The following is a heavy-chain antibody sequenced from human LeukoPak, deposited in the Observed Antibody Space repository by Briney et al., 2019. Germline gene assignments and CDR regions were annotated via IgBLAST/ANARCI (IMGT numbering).Heavy chain of an antibody. CDR3: ARRKLEYYYGSGSYSTLAAFDI. J-gene: IGHJ3*02. D-gene: IGHD3-10*01. V-gene: IGHV4-59*08. Sequence: SETLSLTCTVSGGSISSYYWSWIRQPPGKGLEWIGYIYYSGSTNYNPSLKSRVTISVDTSKNQFSLKLSSVTAADTAVYYCARRKLEYYYGSGSYSTLAAFDIWGQGTMVTVSS. CDR2: IYYSGST. CDR1: GGSISSYY.